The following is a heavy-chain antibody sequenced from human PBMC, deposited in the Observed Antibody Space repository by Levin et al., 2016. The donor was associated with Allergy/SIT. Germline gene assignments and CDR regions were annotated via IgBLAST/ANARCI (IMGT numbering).Heavy chain of an antibody. J-gene: IGHJ4*02. D-gene: IGHD6-13*01. CDR3: AKGRSSSWYSDFDY. CDR2: IRYDGSNK. V-gene: IGHV3-30*02. Sequence: GESLKISCAASGFTFSSYGMHWVRQAPGKGLEWVAFIRYDGSNKYYADSVKGRFTISRDNSKNTLYLQMNSLRAEDTAVYYCAKGRSSSWYSDFDYWGQGTLVTVSS. CDR1: GFTFSSYG.